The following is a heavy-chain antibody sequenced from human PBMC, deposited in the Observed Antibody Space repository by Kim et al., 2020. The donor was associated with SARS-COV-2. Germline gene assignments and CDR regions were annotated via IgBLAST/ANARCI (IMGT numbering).Heavy chain of an antibody. J-gene: IGHJ4*02. CDR2: ISYDGSNK. Sequence: LSLTCAASGFTFSSYAMHWVRQTPGKGLEWVAVISYDGSNKYYADSVKGRFTVSRDNSKNTLYLQLNSLRAEDTAVYYCARGDGYNYWGFDYWGQGTLVTVSS. D-gene: IGHD5-18*01. CDR1: GFTFSSYA. CDR3: ARGDGYNYWGFDY. V-gene: IGHV3-30*04.